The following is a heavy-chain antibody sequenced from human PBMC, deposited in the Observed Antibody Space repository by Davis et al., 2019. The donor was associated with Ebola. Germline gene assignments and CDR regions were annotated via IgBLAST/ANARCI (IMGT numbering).Heavy chain of an antibody. V-gene: IGHV4-31*03. CDR2: IYYSGTT. J-gene: IGHJ3*02. Sequence: MPSKTLSLTCSVAGGSISSGGYYWNWIRQHPGEGLEWIGIIYYSGTTHYNPSLKSRVIISRDTSKNQFSLKLSSVTAADTAVYYCAREAGGGAFDIWGQGTMITVSS. CDR1: GGSISSGGYY. D-gene: IGHD3-16*01. CDR3: AREAGGGAFDI.